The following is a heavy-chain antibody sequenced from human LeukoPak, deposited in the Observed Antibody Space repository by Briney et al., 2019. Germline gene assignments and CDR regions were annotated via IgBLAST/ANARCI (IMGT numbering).Heavy chain of an antibody. V-gene: IGHV4-59*08. J-gene: IGHJ4*02. CDR1: RDSIRSYY. CDR3: ARQTYDGYFDY. CDR2: IYNSGST. D-gene: IGHD3-3*01. Sequence: PSQTLSLTCIVSRDSIRSYYRSWILQLPEKGLEWIGNIYNSGSTKYNPSPKTRITISLHTSNNQFSLKLNSVTAADTAVYYCARQTYDGYFDYWGQGTLVTVSS.